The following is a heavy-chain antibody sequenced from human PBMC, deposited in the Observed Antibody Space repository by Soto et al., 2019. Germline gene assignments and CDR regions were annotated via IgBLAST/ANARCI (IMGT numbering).Heavy chain of an antibody. CDR3: VRVSSPFGY. CDR2: IYSSGNT. J-gene: IGHJ4*02. CDR1: GFTVSSHY. Sequence: EVQLVETGGGLIQPGGSLRLSCAVSGFTVSSHYMSWVRQAPGKGLEWVSVIYSSGNTYYADSVKARFNVSRDKSKNTVYLQMNSLRAEDTAMYYCVRVSSPFGYWGQGTLGTVSS. V-gene: IGHV3-53*02. D-gene: IGHD3-16*01.